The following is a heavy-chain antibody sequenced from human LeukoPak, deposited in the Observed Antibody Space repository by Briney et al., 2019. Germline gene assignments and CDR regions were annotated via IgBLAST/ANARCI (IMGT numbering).Heavy chain of an antibody. J-gene: IGHJ4*02. CDR2: ISHSGST. CDR1: GGSISSTNW. CDR3: QGRVFGVVITKDY. V-gene: IGHV4-4*02. D-gene: IGHD3-3*01. Sequence: HPSETLSLTCAVSGGSISSTNWWSWVRQPPGKGLEWIGEISHSGSTNYNPSLKSRLTMSIDKSKNQFSLRLSSVTAADTAVYYCQGRVFGVVITKDYWGQGTLVTVSS.